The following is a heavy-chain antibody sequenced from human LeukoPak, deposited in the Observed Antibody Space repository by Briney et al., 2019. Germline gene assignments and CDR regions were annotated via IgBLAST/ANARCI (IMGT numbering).Heavy chain of an antibody. J-gene: IGHJ4*02. Sequence: GGSLRLSWAAAGFTFSSYSMKCVSQAPGKGLEWVSYISSSSSTIYYADSVKGRFTISRDNAKNSLYLQMNSLRDEDTAVYYCARDLDDYVCGSYRYTAAGFHCWGQGTLVTVSS. D-gene: IGHD3-16*02. CDR2: ISSSSSTI. V-gene: IGHV3-48*02. CDR3: ARDLDDYVCGSYRYTAAGFHC. CDR1: GFTFSSYS.